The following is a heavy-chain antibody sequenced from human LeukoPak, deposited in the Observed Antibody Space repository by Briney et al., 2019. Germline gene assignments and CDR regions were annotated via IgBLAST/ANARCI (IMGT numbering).Heavy chain of an antibody. CDR1: GFTFSSYS. V-gene: IGHV3-21*04. CDR3: ARARPILRYSSGWYDFDY. Sequence: PGGSLRLSCAASGFTFSSYSMNWVRQAPGKGLEWVSSISSSSSYIYYADSVKGRFTISRDNAKNSLYLQMNSPRGEDTAVYYCARARPILRYSSGWYDFDYWGQGTLVTVSS. J-gene: IGHJ4*02. D-gene: IGHD6-19*01. CDR2: ISSSSSYI.